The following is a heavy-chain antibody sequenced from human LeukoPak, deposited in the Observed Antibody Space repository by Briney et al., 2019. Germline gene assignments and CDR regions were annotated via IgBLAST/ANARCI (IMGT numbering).Heavy chain of an antibody. J-gene: IGHJ4*02. D-gene: IGHD3-22*01. CDR3: ASHPNYYDSSGYYKGFDC. CDR1: GFTFTSYW. V-gene: IGHV3-7*03. CDR2: IKQEGSEK. Sequence: GGSLRLSCAASGFTFTSYWMSWVRQAPGKGLEWVASIKQEGSEKYYVDSVKGRFTISRDNAKNSLNLQMNSLRAEDTAVYYCASHPNYYDSSGYYKGFDCWGQGTLVTVSS.